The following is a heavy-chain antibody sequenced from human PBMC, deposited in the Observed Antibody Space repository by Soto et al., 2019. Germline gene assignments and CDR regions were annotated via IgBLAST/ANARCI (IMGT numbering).Heavy chain of an antibody. D-gene: IGHD3-22*01. V-gene: IGHV4-28*01. CDR2: IYYSGTT. CDR1: GYSISSSNW. Sequence: SETLSLTCAVSGYSISSSNWWGWIRQPPGKGLEWIGYIYYSGTTYYSPSLKSRVTMSVDTSKKQFSLQLSSLTAADTAVYYCARSSSSGYSHYYYYGMDVWGQGTTVTVSS. J-gene: IGHJ6*02. CDR3: ARSSSSGYSHYYYYGMDV.